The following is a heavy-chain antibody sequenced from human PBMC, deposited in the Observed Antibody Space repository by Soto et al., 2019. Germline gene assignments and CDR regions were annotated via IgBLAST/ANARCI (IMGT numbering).Heavy chain of an antibody. V-gene: IGHV4-39*01. CDR3: ARQSIYGGNSFDY. J-gene: IGHJ4*02. CDR2: IYYSGST. D-gene: IGHD4-17*01. CDR1: GGSISSSSYY. Sequence: QLQLQESGPGLVKPSETLSLTCTVSGGSISSSSYYWGWIRQPPGKGLEWIGSIYYSGSTYYNPSLKSRVTISVDTSKNQFSLKLSSVTAADTAVYYCARQSIYGGNSFDYWGQGTLVTVSS.